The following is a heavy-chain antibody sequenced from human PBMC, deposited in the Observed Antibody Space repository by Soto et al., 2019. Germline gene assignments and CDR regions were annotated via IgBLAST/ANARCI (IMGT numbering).Heavy chain of an antibody. D-gene: IGHD6-19*01. J-gene: IGHJ3*02. Sequence: QIQLVQSGAEVKKPGASVKVSCKASGYTFTSYRINWVRQAPGQGLEWMGWISANNGNTNYAQKLQGRVTMTTDTSTNIAYMELRSLRSDDTAVYYCARPSAIAVAGLYYDVFDIWGQGTMVTVSS. V-gene: IGHV1-18*01. CDR3: ARPSAIAVAGLYYDVFDI. CDR2: ISANNGNT. CDR1: GYTFTSYR.